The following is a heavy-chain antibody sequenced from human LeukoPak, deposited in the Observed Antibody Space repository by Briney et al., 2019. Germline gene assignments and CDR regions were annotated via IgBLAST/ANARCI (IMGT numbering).Heavy chain of an antibody. V-gene: IGHV3-23*01. Sequence: GGSLRLSCAASGFTFSSYAMGWVRQAPGKGLEWVSAISGSGGSTYYADSVKGRFTISRDNSKNTLYLQMNSLRAEDTAVYYCAKGEKILLWFGESFDYWGQGTLVTVSS. CDR1: GFTFSSYA. CDR3: AKGEKILLWFGESFDY. CDR2: ISGSGGST. J-gene: IGHJ4*02. D-gene: IGHD3-10*01.